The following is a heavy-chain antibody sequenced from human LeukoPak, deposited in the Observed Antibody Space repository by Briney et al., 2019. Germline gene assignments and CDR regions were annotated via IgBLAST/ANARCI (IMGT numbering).Heavy chain of an antibody. CDR1: GFTFSSYA. D-gene: IGHD6-13*01. Sequence: GGSLRLSCAASGFTFSSYAMHWVRQAPGKGLEWVAFIRYDGSNKYYADSVKGRFTISRDNSKNTLYLQMNSLRAEDTAVYYCARGVSAAGTTGGYFQHWGQGTLVTVSS. CDR3: ARGVSAAGTTGGYFQH. CDR2: IRYDGSNK. V-gene: IGHV3-30*02. J-gene: IGHJ1*01.